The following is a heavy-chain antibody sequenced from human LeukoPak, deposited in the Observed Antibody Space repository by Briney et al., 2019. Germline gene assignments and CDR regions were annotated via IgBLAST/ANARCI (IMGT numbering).Heavy chain of an antibody. Sequence: GGSLRLSCAASGFTFSSYGMSWVRQAPGKGLEWVSSISSSSSYIYYADSVKGRFTTSRDNAKNSLYLQMNSLRAEDTAVYYCARSMVTIPIPGGYWGQGTLVTVSS. CDR1: GFTFSSYG. V-gene: IGHV3-21*01. D-gene: IGHD5-24*01. CDR2: ISSSSSYI. CDR3: ARSMVTIPIPGGY. J-gene: IGHJ4*02.